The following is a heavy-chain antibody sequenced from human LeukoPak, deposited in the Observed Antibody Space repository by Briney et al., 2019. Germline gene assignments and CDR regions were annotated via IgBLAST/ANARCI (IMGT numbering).Heavy chain of an antibody. CDR1: GYTFTGYY. CDR2: INPNSGGT. V-gene: IGHV1-2*02. J-gene: IGHJ4*02. D-gene: IGHD6-13*01. CDR3: ARALHSSSWFDY. Sequence: GASLKVSCKASGYTFTGYYMHWVRQAPGQGLEWMGWINPNSGGTNYAQKFQGRVTMTRDTSISTAYMELSRLRSDDTAVYYCARALHSSSWFDYWGQGTLVTVSS.